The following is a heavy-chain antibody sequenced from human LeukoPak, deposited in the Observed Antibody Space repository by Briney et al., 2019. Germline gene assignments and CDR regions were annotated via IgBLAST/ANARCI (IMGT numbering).Heavy chain of an antibody. J-gene: IGHJ4*02. CDR2: IYSGGST. CDR1: GFIVSSKY. V-gene: IGHV3-53*01. CDR3: ARAGPIDY. Sequence: GGSLRLSCAASGFIVSSKYMSWVRQAPGKGLEWVSVIYSGGSTYYAASVEGRYTISRDNSKNTVYLQMNSLRVEDTAVYYCARAGPIDYWGQGTLVTVSS.